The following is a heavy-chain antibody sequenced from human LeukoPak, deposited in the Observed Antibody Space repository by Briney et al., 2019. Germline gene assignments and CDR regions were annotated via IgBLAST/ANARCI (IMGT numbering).Heavy chain of an antibody. J-gene: IGHJ4*02. CDR1: GFTFGSYW. D-gene: IGHD6-19*01. CDR3: AKGVAGTFDY. V-gene: IGHV3-30*18. Sequence: PGGSLRLSCAGSGFTFGSYWMTWVRQAPGKGLERVAVISYDGSNKYYADSVKGRFTISRDNSKNTLYLQMNSLRAEDTAVYYCAKGVAGTFDYWGQGTLVTVSS. CDR2: ISYDGSNK.